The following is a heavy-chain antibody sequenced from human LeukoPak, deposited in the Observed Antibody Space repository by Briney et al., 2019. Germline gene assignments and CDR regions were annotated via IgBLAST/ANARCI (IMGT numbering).Heavy chain of an antibody. CDR3: ARLEYYYDSSGSNWFDP. Sequence: SETLPLTCAVYGGSFSGYYWSWIRQPPGKGLEWIGEINHSGSTNYNPSLKSRVTISVDTSKNQFSLKLSSVTAADTAVYYCARLEYYYDSSGSNWFDPWGQGTLVTVSS. J-gene: IGHJ5*02. V-gene: IGHV4-34*01. CDR1: GGSFSGYY. D-gene: IGHD3-22*01. CDR2: INHSGST.